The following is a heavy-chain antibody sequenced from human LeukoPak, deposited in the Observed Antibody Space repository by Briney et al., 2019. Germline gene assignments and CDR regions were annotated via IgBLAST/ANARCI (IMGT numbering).Heavy chain of an antibody. CDR2: IIPIFGTA. V-gene: IGHV1-69*06. D-gene: IGHD2-2*01. CDR3: ARSHCSSTSCYYYYMDV. J-gene: IGHJ6*03. CDR1: GGTFSSYA. Sequence: GASVKVSCKASGGTFSSYAISWVRQAPGQGLEWMGGIIPIFGTANYAQKFQGRVTITADKSTSTAYMELSSLRSEDTAVYYCARSHCSSTSCYYYYMDVWGKGTTVTVSS.